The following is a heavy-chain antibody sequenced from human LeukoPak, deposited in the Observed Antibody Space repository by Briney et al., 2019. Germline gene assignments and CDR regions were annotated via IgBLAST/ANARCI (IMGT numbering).Heavy chain of an antibody. CDR2: IIPIFGTA. V-gene: IGHV1-69*01. J-gene: IGHJ3*02. Sequence: SVKVSCKASGGTFSSYAISWVRQAPGQGLEWMGGIIPIFGTANYAQKFQGRVTITADESTSTAYMELSSLRSEDTAVYYCARNGGFGGVIDDDAFDIWGQGTMVTVSS. CDR3: ARNGGFGGVIDDDAFDI. CDR1: GGTFSSYA. D-gene: IGHD3-16*02.